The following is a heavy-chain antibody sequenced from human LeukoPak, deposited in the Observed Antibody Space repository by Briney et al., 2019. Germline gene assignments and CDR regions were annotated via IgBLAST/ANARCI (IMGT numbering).Heavy chain of an antibody. CDR2: ISGSGGST. Sequence: GGSLRLSCAASGFTFSSYAMSWVRQAPGKGLEWVSAISGSGGSTYYADSVKGRFTISRDNSKNTLYLQMNSLRAEDTAVYYCAKRGVGATGDYYYYGMDVWGQGTTVTVSS. CDR1: GFTFSSYA. CDR3: AKRGVGATGDYYYYGMDV. D-gene: IGHD1-26*01. J-gene: IGHJ6*02. V-gene: IGHV3-23*01.